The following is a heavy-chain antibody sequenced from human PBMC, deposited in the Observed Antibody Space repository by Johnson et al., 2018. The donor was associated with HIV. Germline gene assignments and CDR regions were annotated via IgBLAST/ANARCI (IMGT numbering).Heavy chain of an antibody. Sequence: QVQLVECGGDVVQPGRSLRLSCAASGFTFSSYAMHWVRQAPGKGLEWVTFIRYDGGNNYYADSVKGRFTISRDNSKNFLYLQMNSLRPEDTAVYYCARDGFGTYYDDAFDFWGKGTMVTVSS. CDR3: ARDGFGTYYDDAFDF. D-gene: IGHD1-26*01. CDR1: GFTFSSYA. V-gene: IGHV3-30*14. CDR2: IRYDGGNN. J-gene: IGHJ3*01.